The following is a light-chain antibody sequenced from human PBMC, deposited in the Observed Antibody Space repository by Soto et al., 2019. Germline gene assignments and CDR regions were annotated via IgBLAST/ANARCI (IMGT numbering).Light chain of an antibody. V-gene: IGKV1-39*01. CDR1: ESISRH. J-gene: IGKJ5*01. Sequence: DIQMTQSPSTLSGSVGDRVTITCRAAESISRHLNWYQQKPGRAPDLLIYAASTLQNGVPSRFTGSGSGTEFTLTITGLQLEDFATYYCQQDYSTLATFGQGTRLEI. CDR2: AAS. CDR3: QQDYSTLAT.